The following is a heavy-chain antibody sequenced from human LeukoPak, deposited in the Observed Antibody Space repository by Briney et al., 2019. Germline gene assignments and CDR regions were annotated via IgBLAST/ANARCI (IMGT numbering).Heavy chain of an antibody. CDR1: GYTFTGYY. CDR2: INPNSGGT. J-gene: IGHJ6*03. D-gene: IGHD4-17*01. CDR3: ARDRDGDYVYYYYYMDV. V-gene: IGHV1-2*02. Sequence: AASVKVSCKASGYTFTGYYMHWVRQAPGQGLEWMGWINPNSGGTNYAQKFQGRVTMTRDTSISTAYMELSRLRSDDTAVYYCARDRDGDYVYYYYYMDVWGKGTTVTISS.